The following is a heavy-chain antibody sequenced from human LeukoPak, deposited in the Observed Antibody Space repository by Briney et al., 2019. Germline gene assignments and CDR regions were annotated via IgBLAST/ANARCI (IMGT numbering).Heavy chain of an antibody. CDR3: ARVRIAAAAPYFDY. Sequence: GGSLRLSCAASGFTFSNYAIHWVRQAPGKGLESVSAIKSNGDTTYYANSVKGRFTISRDNSKNTVYLQMGSLRAEDMAVYYCARVRIAAAAPYFDYWGQGTLVTVAS. CDR1: GFTFSNYA. CDR2: IKSNGDTT. V-gene: IGHV3-64*01. J-gene: IGHJ4*02. D-gene: IGHD6-13*01.